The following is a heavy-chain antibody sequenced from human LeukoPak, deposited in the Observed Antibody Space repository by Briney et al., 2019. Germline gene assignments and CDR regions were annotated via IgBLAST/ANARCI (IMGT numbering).Heavy chain of an antibody. CDR2: ITPSVGAT. CDR3: ARGPHLGRVYHPYS. J-gene: IGHJ5*02. D-gene: IGHD2-21*01. Sequence: PGGSLRLSCAASGFTFSSSAMTWVRQAPGQGLEWISTITPSVGATYYADSVKGRFTISRDDSRSTVHFQMNSLRVEDTAIYYCARGPHLGRVYHPYSWGQGTLVTVSS. CDR1: GFTFSSSA. V-gene: IGHV3-23*01.